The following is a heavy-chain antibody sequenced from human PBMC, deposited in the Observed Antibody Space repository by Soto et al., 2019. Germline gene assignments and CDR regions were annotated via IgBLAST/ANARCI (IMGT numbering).Heavy chain of an antibody. Sequence: EVQLVESGGGLVQPGGSLRLSCAASGFTVSSKYMTWVRQAPGKGLEWVSLIQSGGTTYYADSVKGRFTISRDTSENTLHLQRDSWGVEDTAVYYCAGDDVLCDGGRCDGIPLDVW. V-gene: IGHV3-66*01. D-gene: IGHD2-15*01. CDR1: GFTVSSKY. J-gene: IGHJ6*01. CDR2: IQSGGTT. CDR3: AGDDVLCDGGRCDGIPLDV.